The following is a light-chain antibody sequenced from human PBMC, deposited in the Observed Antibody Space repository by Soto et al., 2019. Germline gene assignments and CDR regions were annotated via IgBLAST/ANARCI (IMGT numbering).Light chain of an antibody. CDR2: GAS. V-gene: IGKV3-15*01. J-gene: IGKJ1*01. CDR3: QHYNNWPPWT. Sequence: EIVTTQSPDTLSVSPGESATLSCRASQSVSSNLAWYQQKPGQAPRLLIYGASTRATGIPARFSGSGSGTEFTLTISSLQSEDFAVYYCQHYNNWPPWTFGQGTKVEIK. CDR1: QSVSSN.